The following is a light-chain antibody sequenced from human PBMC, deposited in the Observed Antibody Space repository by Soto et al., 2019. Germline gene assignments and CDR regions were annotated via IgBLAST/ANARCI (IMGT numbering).Light chain of an antibody. V-gene: IGKV1-5*01. J-gene: IGKJ5*01. CDR1: QSISSW. CDR2: DAS. Sequence: DIQMTQSPSTLSASVGDRVTITCRASQSISSWLAWYQQKPGKAPKLLIYDASSLESGVPSRFSGGGSGTDYALTISSLQPEDFATYYCQQLKSYVTFGQGTRLEIK. CDR3: QQLKSYVT.